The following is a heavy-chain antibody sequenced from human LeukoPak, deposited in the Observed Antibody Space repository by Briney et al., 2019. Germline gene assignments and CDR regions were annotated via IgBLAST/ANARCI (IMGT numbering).Heavy chain of an antibody. CDR1: GYTFTGYY. Sequence: ASVKVSCKASGYTFTGYYMHWVRQAPGQGLEWMGWINPNSGGTNYAQKFQGRVTMTRDTSISTAYMELSRLRSNDTAVYYCARGHYDILTGYYSDYWGQGTLVTVSS. J-gene: IGHJ4*02. CDR2: INPNSGGT. CDR3: ARGHYDILTGYYSDY. D-gene: IGHD3-9*01. V-gene: IGHV1-2*02.